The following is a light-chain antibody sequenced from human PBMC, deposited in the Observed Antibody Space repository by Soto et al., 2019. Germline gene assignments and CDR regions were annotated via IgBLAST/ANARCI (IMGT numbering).Light chain of an antibody. Sequence: DIQLTQSPSFLSASVGDRVTITCRASQGISSYLAWYQQKPGKAPNLLIYAASTLQSGVPSRFSGSESGTEFTLTISSLQPEDFAVYYCQQYDSSPPITFGQGTRLEIK. CDR1: QGISSY. CDR3: QQYDSSPPIT. V-gene: IGKV1-9*01. CDR2: AAS. J-gene: IGKJ5*01.